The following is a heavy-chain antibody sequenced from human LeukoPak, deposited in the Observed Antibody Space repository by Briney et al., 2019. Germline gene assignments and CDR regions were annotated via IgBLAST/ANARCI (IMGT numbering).Heavy chain of an antibody. D-gene: IGHD3-3*01. CDR3: ARLYYDFWSGYFSAFDI. CDR1: GGSISSGGYS. J-gene: IGHJ3*02. V-gene: IGHV4-30-2*02. Sequence: PSETLSLTCTVSGGSISSGGYSWSWIRQPPGKGLEWIGYIYHSGSTYYNPSLKSRVTISIDRSKNQFSLKLSSVTAADTAVYYCARLYYDFWSGYFSAFDIWGQGTMVTVSS. CDR2: IYHSGST.